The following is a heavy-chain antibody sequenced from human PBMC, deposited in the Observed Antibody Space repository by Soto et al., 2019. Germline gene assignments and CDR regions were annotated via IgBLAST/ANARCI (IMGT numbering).Heavy chain of an antibody. D-gene: IGHD1-7*01. V-gene: IGHV1-3*01. CDR1: GYTFTSYA. J-gene: IGHJ6*02. Sequence: QVQLVQSGAEVQKPGASVKVSCKASGYTFTSYAMHWVRQAPGQRLEWMGWINAGNGNTKYSQKFQGRVTITRDTSASTAYMELSSLRSEDTAVYYCARDPGANWNYGLYYYYGMDVWGQGTTVTVSS. CDR3: ARDPGANWNYGLYYYYGMDV. CDR2: INAGNGNT.